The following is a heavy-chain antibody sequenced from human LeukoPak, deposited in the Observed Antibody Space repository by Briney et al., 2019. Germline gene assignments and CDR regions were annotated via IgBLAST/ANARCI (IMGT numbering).Heavy chain of an antibody. CDR2: ISNSSSTI. D-gene: IGHD2-15*01. J-gene: IGHJ3*02. Sequence: GGSLRLSCAASGFTFSSYSMNWVRQAPGKGLEWVSYISNSSSTIYYADSVKGRFTISRDNAKNSLYLQMNSLRAEDTAVYYCARDPRYCSGGSCYRAFDIWGQGTMVTVSS. V-gene: IGHV3-48*01. CDR1: GFTFSSYS. CDR3: ARDPRYCSGGSCYRAFDI.